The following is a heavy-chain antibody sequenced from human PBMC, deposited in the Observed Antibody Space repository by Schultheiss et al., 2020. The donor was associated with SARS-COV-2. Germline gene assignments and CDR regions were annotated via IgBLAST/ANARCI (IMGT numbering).Heavy chain of an antibody. CDR1: GYTFTGYY. V-gene: IGHV1-2*02. D-gene: IGHD3-22*01. CDR3: ARDRWIVVVNYYYYGMDV. J-gene: IGHJ6*02. Sequence: ASVKVSCKASGYTFTGYYMHWVRQAPGQGLEWMGWINPNSGGTNYAQKFQGRVTMTRDTSISTAYMELSRLRSDDTAVYYCARDRWIVVVNYYYYGMDVWGQGTTVTVSS. CDR2: INPNSGGT.